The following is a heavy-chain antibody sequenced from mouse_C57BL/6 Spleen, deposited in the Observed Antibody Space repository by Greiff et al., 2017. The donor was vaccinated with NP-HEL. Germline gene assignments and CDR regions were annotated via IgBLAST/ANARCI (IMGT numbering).Heavy chain of an antibody. CDR3: ARGTMGTTEWVY. Sequence: QVQLQQPGTELVKPGASVKLSCKASGYTFTSYWMHWVKQRPGQGLEWIGNINPSNGGPNYHEKFKSKATLTVDKSSSTAYMQLSSLTSEDSAVYYCARGTMGTTEWVYWGQGTTLTVAS. V-gene: IGHV1-53*01. D-gene: IGHD2-14*01. J-gene: IGHJ2*01. CDR1: GYTFTSYW. CDR2: INPSNGGP.